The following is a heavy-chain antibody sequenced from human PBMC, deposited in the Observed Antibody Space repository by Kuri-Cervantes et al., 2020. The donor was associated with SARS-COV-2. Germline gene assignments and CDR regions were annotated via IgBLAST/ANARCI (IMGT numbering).Heavy chain of an antibody. J-gene: IGHJ6*02. CDR3: ARLDYGGNYYYGMDV. Sequence: SVKVSCKAFVGTFSSYAISWVRQAPGQGLEWMGGIIPIFGTANYAQKFQGRVTITADKSTSTPYMELSSLRSEDTAVYYCARLDYGGNYYYGMDVWGQGTMVTVSS. CDR2: IIPIFGTA. D-gene: IGHD4-23*01. CDR1: VGTFSSYA. V-gene: IGHV1-69*06.